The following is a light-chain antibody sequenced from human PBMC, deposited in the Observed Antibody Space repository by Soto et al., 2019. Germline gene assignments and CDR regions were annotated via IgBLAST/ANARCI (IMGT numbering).Light chain of an antibody. CDR2: YDY. CDR1: NIGGKS. V-gene: IGLV3-21*04. J-gene: IGLJ1*01. Sequence: SYELTQPPSVSVAPGKTATITCGGDNIGGKSVHWYQQKPGQAPILIIYYDYNRPSGIPERFSGSNSGNTATLTISRVEAGDEADYYCQVWDSSGAYVFGPATKVTVL. CDR3: QVWDSSGAYV.